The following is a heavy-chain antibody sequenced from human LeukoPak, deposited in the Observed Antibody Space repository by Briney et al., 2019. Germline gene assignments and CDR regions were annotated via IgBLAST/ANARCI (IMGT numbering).Heavy chain of an antibody. CDR3: ARDNQYSDRLERHNDC. D-gene: IGHD1-1*01. CDR2: ITPLVGIT. CDR1: GGTFSSYS. Sequence: AASVKVSCKASGGTFSSYSISWVRQAPGQGLEWMGRITPLVGITNHAQKFQGRVTITADKSTSTAYMELSSLRSEDTAVYYCARDNQYSDRLERHNDCWGQGTLVTVSS. J-gene: IGHJ4*02. V-gene: IGHV1-69*04.